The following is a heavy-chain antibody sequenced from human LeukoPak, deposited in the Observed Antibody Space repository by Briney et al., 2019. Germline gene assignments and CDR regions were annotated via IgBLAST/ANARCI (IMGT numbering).Heavy chain of an antibody. Sequence: PSETLSLTCTVSGGSISSSSYYWGWIRQPPGKGLEWIGSIYYSGSTYYNPSLKSRVTISVDTSKNQFSLKLSSVTAADTAVYYCARRVVGIAARPWGFDPWGQGTLVTVSS. CDR1: GGSISSSSYY. CDR2: IYYSGST. D-gene: IGHD6-6*01. CDR3: ARRVVGIAARPWGFDP. J-gene: IGHJ5*02. V-gene: IGHV4-39*07.